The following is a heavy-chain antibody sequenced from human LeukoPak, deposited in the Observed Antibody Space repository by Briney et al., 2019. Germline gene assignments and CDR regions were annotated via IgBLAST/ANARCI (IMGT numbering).Heavy chain of an antibody. Sequence: SETLSLTCTVSGGSISSDYWGWIRQPPGKGLEWIGYIYYSGSTNYNPSLKSRVTISVDTSKNQFSLKLSSVTAADTAVYYCASSTYYYDSSGYYPVPPFDYWGQGTLVTVSS. CDR2: IYYSGST. V-gene: IGHV4-59*01. J-gene: IGHJ4*02. D-gene: IGHD3-22*01. CDR1: GGSISSDY. CDR3: ASSTYYYDSSGYYPVPPFDY.